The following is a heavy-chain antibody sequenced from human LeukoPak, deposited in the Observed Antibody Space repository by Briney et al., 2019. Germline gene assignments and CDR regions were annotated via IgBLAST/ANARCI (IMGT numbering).Heavy chain of an antibody. CDR3: ARDSMGFGELLVDY. D-gene: IGHD3-10*01. CDR2: IYYIGSA. J-gene: IGHJ4*02. V-gene: IGHV4-59*12. CDR1: GGSISSYY. Sequence: SETLSLTCTVSGGSISSYYWSWIRQPPGKGLEWIGYIYYIGSATYNPSLRSRVTISIDTSKTQFSLKLSSVTAADTAVYYCARDSMGFGELLVDYWGQGTLVTVSS.